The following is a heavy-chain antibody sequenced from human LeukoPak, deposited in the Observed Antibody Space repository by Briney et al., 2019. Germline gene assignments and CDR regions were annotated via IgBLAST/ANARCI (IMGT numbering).Heavy chain of an antibody. Sequence: PGGSLTLSCAASGFTVSRYSMKWVRPAAGKGLEWVSSISSSSSYIYYAASVKDRFTISRENAKNSLYLQMNSLRAEDTAVYYCARGRAIDIVVVPAANWGQGTL. D-gene: IGHD2-2*01. J-gene: IGHJ4*02. CDR3: ARGRAIDIVVVPAAN. CDR2: ISSSSSYI. CDR1: GFTVSRYS. V-gene: IGHV3-21*01.